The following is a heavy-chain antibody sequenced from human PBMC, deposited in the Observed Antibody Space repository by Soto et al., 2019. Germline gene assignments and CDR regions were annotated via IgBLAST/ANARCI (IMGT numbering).Heavy chain of an antibody. CDR3: ARDSQIAAAGTYYYYGMDV. V-gene: IGHV1-69*01. D-gene: IGHD6-13*01. Sequence: QVQLVQSGAEVKKPGSSVKVSCKASGGIFSSYAISWVRQAPGQGLEWMGGIIPIFGTANYAQKFQGRVTITADESTSTAYMELSSLRSEDTAVYYCARDSQIAAAGTYYYYGMDVRGQGTTVTVSS. CDR1: GGIFSSYA. J-gene: IGHJ6*02. CDR2: IIPIFGTA.